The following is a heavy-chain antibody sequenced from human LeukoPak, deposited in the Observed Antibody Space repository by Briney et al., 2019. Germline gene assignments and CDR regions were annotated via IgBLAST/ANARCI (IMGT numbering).Heavy chain of an antibody. CDR2: IYYSGST. J-gene: IGHJ4*02. CDR1: GGSISSGGYY. V-gene: IGHV4-31*03. Sequence: SQTLPHTCTVSGGSISSGGYYWNWIRQHPGKGLEWIGYIYYSGSTYYNPSLESRLTISVDTSKNQFSLKLSSVPAADTAVYYCARSGVWLRGTTAFDYWGQGTLVTVSS. CDR3: ARSGVWLRGTTAFDY. D-gene: IGHD4-17*01.